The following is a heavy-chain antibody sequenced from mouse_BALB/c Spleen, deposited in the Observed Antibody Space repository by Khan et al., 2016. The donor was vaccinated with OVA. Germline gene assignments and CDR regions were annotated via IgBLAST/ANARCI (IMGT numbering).Heavy chain of an antibody. D-gene: IGHD6-1*01. Sequence: EVQLQESGAELVKSGATVKLSCTASGFSIKDTYMHWLKQWPEQGLEWIGRIDPPNGNTKYDPKFKGKVTITADTSSNTAYLQLSSLTSEDTYVYDCTSIARKWGQGTTLTVSS. J-gene: IGHJ2*01. CDR2: IDPPNGNT. CDR3: TSIARK. V-gene: IGHV14-3*02. CDR1: GFSIKDTY.